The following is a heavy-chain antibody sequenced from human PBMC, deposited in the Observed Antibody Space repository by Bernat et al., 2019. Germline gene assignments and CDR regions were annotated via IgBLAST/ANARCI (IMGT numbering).Heavy chain of an antibody. CDR1: GGSISSSSYY. D-gene: IGHD2-2*02. Sequence: QLQLQESGPGLVKPSETLSLTCTVSGGSISSSSYYWGWIRQPPGKGLEWIGSIYYSGSTYYNPSLKSRVTISVDTSKNQFSLKLSSVTAADTAVYYCARHLRYCSSTSGYSTRHYFDYWGQGTLVTVSS. CDR2: IYYSGST. J-gene: IGHJ4*02. CDR3: ARHLRYCSSTSGYSTRHYFDY. V-gene: IGHV4-39*01.